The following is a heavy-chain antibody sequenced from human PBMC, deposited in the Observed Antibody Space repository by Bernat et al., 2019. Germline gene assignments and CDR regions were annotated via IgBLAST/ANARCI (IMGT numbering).Heavy chain of an antibody. CDR1: GFTVSSNY. J-gene: IGHJ4*02. CDR2: IYSGGST. Sequence: EVQLVESGGGLVQPGGSLRLSCAASGFTVSSNYMSWVRQAPGKGLEWVSVIYSGGSTYYADSVKGRFTISRDNSKNTLYLQMNSLRAEDTAVYCCARARSGGYFDYWGQGTLVTVSS. V-gene: IGHV3-66*01. D-gene: IGHD3-10*01. CDR3: ARARSGGYFDY.